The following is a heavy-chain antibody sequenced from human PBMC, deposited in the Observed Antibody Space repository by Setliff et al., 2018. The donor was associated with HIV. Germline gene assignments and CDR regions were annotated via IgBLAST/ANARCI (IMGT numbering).Heavy chain of an antibody. CDR2: IAPNLRMP. J-gene: IGHJ3*01. CDR3: AREKSPVLEYFDWLKPRHFFDV. D-gene: IGHD3-9*01. Sequence: SVKVSCKTSGGTFNTYPIAWVRQAPGQGLEWMGGIAPNLRMPNYIQKFKGRLTITADESTSTVYMELTNLRSEDTAMYYCAREKSPVLEYFDWLKPRHFFDVWGQGTVVTVSS. V-gene: IGHV1-69*10. CDR1: GGTFNTYP.